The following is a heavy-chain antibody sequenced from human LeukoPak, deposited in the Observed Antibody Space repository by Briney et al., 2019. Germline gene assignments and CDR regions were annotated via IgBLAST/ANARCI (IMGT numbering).Heavy chain of an antibody. V-gene: IGHV3-66*02. J-gene: IGHJ4*02. CDR2: IYGGGST. D-gene: IGHD5-18*01. CDR1: GFTVSSNY. CDR3: ARDGYSYGYFDY. Sequence: GGSLRLSCAASGFTVSSNYMSWVRQAPGKGLEWVSVIYGGGSTYYADSVKGRFTISRDNSKNTLYLQMNSLRAEDTAVYYCARDGYSYGYFDYWGQGTLVTVSS.